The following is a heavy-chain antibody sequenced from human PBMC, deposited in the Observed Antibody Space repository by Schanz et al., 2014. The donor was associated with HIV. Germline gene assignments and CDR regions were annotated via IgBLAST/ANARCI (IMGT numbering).Heavy chain of an antibody. V-gene: IGHV1-69*01. D-gene: IGHD3-16*01. CDR3: ARITGEHYYAMDV. CDR1: GATFSSYA. Sequence: QVQLVQSGAEVKKPGSSVKVSCKASGATFSSYAISWVRQAPGQGLEWVAGRIPLFGTSNSAQKFQGRVTITADESTNTAYMELSSLRSDDTAVYYCARITGEHYYAMDVWGQGTTVTVTS. CDR2: RIPLFGTS. J-gene: IGHJ6*02.